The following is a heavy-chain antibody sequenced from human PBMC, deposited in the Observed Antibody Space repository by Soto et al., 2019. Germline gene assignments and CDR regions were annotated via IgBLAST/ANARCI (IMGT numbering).Heavy chain of an antibody. J-gene: IGHJ3*02. CDR2: IYYIGST. V-gene: IGHV4-31*03. Sequence: QVQLQESGPGLVKPSQTLSLTCTVSGGAISSGGYYWRWIREHPGKGLACIGYIYYIGSTYYNPSLTSRVTISVDTSKNHFSLKLSSVAAADTAVYSCAAPTVGTHDACDIWGQGTMVTVSS. D-gene: IGHD1-1*01. CDR3: AAPTVGTHDACDI. CDR1: GGAISSGGYY.